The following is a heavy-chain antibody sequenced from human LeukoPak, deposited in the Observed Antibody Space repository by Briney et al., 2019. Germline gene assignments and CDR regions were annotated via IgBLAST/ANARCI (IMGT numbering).Heavy chain of an antibody. CDR2: IIPIFGTA. Sequence: GASVKVSCKASGGTFSSYAISWVRQAPGQGLEWMGGIIPIFGTANYAQKFQGRVTITTDESTSTAYMELSSLRSEDTAVYYCAKLASEGSGGEYYFDYWGQGTLVTVSS. J-gene: IGHJ4*02. CDR1: GGTFSSYA. D-gene: IGHD1-26*01. CDR3: AKLASEGSGGEYYFDY. V-gene: IGHV1-69*05.